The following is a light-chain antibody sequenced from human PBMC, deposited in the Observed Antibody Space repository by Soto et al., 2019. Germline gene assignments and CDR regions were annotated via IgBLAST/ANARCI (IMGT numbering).Light chain of an antibody. J-gene: IGKJ3*01. CDR2: DAS. CDR3: QERNTLFP. CDR1: QSVSSY. V-gene: IGKV3-11*01. Sequence: EIVLTQSPATLSLSPWVRATLSCRASQSVSSYLAWYQQKPGQAPRLLIDDASHRATGIPARFSGRGSGTDSILISSSLGAKDYAFYYCQERNTLFPFRPPTKVDI.